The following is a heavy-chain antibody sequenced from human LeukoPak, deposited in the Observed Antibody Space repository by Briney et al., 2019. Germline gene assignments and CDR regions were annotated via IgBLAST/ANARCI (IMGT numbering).Heavy chain of an antibody. CDR2: ILYSGTT. J-gene: IGHJ4*02. CDR1: GGSISGSSYY. D-gene: IGHD4-17*01. V-gene: IGHV4-39*01. Sequence: SETLSLTCTVSGGSISGSSYYWGWIRQPPGKGLEWIGSILYSGTTHYDPSLKSRVTISVDTSKSQFSLRLTSVTAADTAVYYCARDFGDHRIDYRGQGTLVTVSS. CDR3: ARDFGDHRIDY.